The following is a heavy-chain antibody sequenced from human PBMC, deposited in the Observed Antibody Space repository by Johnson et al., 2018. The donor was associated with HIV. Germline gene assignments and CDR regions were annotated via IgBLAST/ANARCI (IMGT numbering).Heavy chain of an antibody. CDR1: GFTFDDYG. CDR3: AGGRGWVTLNAFDM. V-gene: IGHV3-20*04. CDR2: INWNGGDT. D-gene: IGHD4-23*01. J-gene: IGHJ3*02. Sequence: VQLVESGGGVVQPGRSLRLSCAASGFTFDDYGMSWVRQVPGKGLEWVAGINWNGGDTYYPGSVKVRFTISRENAKNSLYLQMNSLRADDTAVYYCAGGRGWVTLNAFDMWGQGTLVTVSS.